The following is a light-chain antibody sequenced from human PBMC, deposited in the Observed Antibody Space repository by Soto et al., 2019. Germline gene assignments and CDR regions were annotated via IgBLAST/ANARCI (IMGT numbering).Light chain of an antibody. CDR2: GAS. Sequence: EIVLTQSPGTLSLSPGERATLSCRASQSVSSSYLAWYQQKPGQAPRLLIYGASSRATGIPDRFSGSGSGTDFTLTISRLEPEDFAVYYCQQYGRPEKTFGQGTKVEIK. CDR3: QQYGRPEKT. CDR1: QSVSSSY. J-gene: IGKJ1*01. V-gene: IGKV3-20*01.